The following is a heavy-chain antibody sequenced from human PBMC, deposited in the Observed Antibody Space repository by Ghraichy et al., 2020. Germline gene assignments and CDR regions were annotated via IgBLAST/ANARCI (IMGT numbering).Heavy chain of an antibody. Sequence: SQTLSLTCTVSGGSISSYYWSWIRQPPGKGLEWIGYIYYSGSTNYNPSLKSRVTISVDTSKNQFSLKLSSVTAADTAVYYCARGHYYDSSGYYYTEGYWYFDLWGRGTLVTVSS. J-gene: IGHJ2*01. CDR3: ARGHYYDSSGYYYTEGYWYFDL. CDR2: IYYSGST. D-gene: IGHD3-22*01. V-gene: IGHV4-59*01. CDR1: GGSISSYY.